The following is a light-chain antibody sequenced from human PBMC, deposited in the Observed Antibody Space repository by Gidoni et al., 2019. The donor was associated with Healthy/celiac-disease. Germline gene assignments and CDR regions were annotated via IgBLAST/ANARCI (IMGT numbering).Light chain of an antibody. Sequence: EIVLPQSPGTLSLSPGESATLSCRASQRVSSSYLAWYQQKPGQAPRLLIYGASSRATGIPDRVSGSGSGTDFTLTISRLEPEDFAVYYCQQYGSSPYTFGQGTKLEIK. CDR3: QQYGSSPYT. CDR1: QRVSSSY. CDR2: GAS. J-gene: IGKJ2*01. V-gene: IGKV3-20*01.